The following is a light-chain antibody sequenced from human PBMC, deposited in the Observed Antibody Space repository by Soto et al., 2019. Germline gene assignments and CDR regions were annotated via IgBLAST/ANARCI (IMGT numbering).Light chain of an antibody. CDR3: QQYNKWPLT. J-gene: IGKJ1*01. CDR1: QSVSSN. CDR2: GIY. V-gene: IGKV3D-15*01. Sequence: EVVITQSPTILSVSPVERATLSCRASQSVSSNLAWYQQKPGQAPRLLMYGIYTRAPGIPARFSGSGSGTEFTLTISSLQSEDFTVYYCQQYNKWPLTFGQGTKVDIK.